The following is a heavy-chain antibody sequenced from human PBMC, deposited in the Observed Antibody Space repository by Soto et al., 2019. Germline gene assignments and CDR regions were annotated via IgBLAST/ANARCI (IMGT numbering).Heavy chain of an antibody. J-gene: IGHJ6*02. D-gene: IGHD3-10*01. Sequence: QVRLQESGPGLVKPSQTLSLTCTVSGASTSIGGYFWSWIGQHAGKRLEWIGHIYYNRSTYYNPSLTCRVRISVDKCTLQFSLRLTCVPAADTAVYYCATAEYLGSAISFYYYGMDVWGQGTTVIVSS. CDR1: GASTSIGGYF. V-gene: IGHV4-31*03. CDR2: IYYNRST. CDR3: ATAEYLGSAISFYYYGMDV.